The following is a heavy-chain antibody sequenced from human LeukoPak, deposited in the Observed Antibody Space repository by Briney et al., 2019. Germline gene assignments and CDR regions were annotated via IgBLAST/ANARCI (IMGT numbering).Heavy chain of an antibody. D-gene: IGHD2-15*01. Sequence: SETLSLTCTVSGGSISSGDYYWSWIRQPPGKGLEWIGYIYYSGSTYYNPSLKSRVTISVDTSKNQFSLKLSSVTAADTAVYYCARGGGGMVVAASSVDDAFDIWGQGTMVTVSS. V-gene: IGHV4-30-4*08. CDR2: IYYSGST. CDR1: GGSISSGDYY. J-gene: IGHJ3*02. CDR3: ARGGGGMVVAASSVDDAFDI.